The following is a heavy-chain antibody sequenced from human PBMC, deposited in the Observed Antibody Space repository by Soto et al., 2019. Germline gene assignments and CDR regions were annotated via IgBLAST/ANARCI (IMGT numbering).Heavy chain of an antibody. D-gene: IGHD2-15*01. Sequence: SETLSLTCAVYGGSFSGYYWSWIRQPPGKGLEWIGEINHSGSTNYNPSLKSRVTISVDTSKNQFSLKLSSVTAADTAVYYCAREKPSIVVVVAATQAWFDPWGQGTLVTVSS. V-gene: IGHV4-34*01. CDR3: AREKPSIVVVVAATQAWFDP. J-gene: IGHJ5*02. CDR2: INHSGST. CDR1: GGSFSGYY.